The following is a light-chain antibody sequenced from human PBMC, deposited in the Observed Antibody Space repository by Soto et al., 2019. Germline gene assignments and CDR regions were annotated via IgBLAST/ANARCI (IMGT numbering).Light chain of an antibody. Sequence: EIVLTQSPVTLSLSPGERATLSCRASQSVSSNLAWYQQKPGQAPRLLIYAISSRATGIPDRFSGSGSGTDFTLTISRLEPEDFAMYYCQQYGSSRWTFAQGTKVDIK. CDR2: AIS. V-gene: IGKV3-20*01. J-gene: IGKJ1*01. CDR1: QSVSSN. CDR3: QQYGSSRWT.